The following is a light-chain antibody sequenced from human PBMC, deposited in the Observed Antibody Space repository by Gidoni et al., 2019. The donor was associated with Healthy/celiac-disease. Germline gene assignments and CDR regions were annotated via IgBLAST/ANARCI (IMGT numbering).Light chain of an antibody. Sequence: DIVMTQSPDSLAVSLGERATINCKSSQSVLYRSNNKNYLAWYQQKPGQPPKLLIYWASTRESGVPDRFSGSGSGKEFTLTISSLQAEDVAVYYCQQYYSTPWTFGQGTKVESK. J-gene: IGKJ1*01. CDR1: QSVLYRSNNKNY. CDR2: WAS. CDR3: QQYYSTPWT. V-gene: IGKV4-1*01.